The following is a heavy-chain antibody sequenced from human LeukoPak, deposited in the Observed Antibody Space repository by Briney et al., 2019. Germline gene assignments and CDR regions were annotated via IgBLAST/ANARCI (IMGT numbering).Heavy chain of an antibody. J-gene: IGHJ4*02. Sequence: ASAKVSCKASGYSFMNYYMHWVRQAPGQGLEWMGIINPSGGSTSFAQKFQGRVTVTWDTSTSTVFMEVSSLRSEDTAVYYCASVPGYSSGWHFDYWGQGTLVTVSS. CDR2: INPSGGST. D-gene: IGHD6-19*01. CDR3: ASVPGYSSGWHFDY. CDR1: GYSFMNYY. V-gene: IGHV1-46*01.